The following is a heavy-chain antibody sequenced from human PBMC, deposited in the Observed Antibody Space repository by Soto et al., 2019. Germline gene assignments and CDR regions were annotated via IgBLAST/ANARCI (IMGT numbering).Heavy chain of an antibody. CDR3: ARAPRGGVIIVITSAQIDY. Sequence: ASVKVSCKASGYDFTDHYIHWVRQAPGQGLEWMGIISPDGGSTRYSQKFQARITMTRDTSTSTVYMELSSLRSEDTAVYYCARAPRGGVIIVITSAQIDYWGQGTLVTVSS. CDR2: ISPDGGST. V-gene: IGHV1-46*01. CDR1: GYDFTDHY. D-gene: IGHD3-10*01. J-gene: IGHJ4*02.